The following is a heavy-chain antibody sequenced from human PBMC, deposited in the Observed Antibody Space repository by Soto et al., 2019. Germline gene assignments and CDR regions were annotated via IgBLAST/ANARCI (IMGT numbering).Heavy chain of an antibody. Sequence: EVQLVESGGGLVKPGGSLRLSCAAPGFTFTRYSRNWVRQAPGKGLEWVSSISSTTNYIYYGDSMKGRFTISRDNAKNSLYLEMNSLRAEDTAVYYCARESEDLTSNFDYWGQGTLVTVSS. CDR1: GFTFTRYS. CDR2: ISSTTNYI. J-gene: IGHJ4*02. CDR3: ARESEDLTSNFDY. V-gene: IGHV3-21*06.